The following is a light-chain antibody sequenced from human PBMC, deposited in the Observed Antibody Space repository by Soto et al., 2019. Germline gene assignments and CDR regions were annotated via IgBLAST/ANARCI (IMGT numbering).Light chain of an antibody. J-gene: IGKJ2*01. CDR2: AAS. CDR1: QSVTSNC. CDR3: QQYGSSPYT. V-gene: IGKV3-20*01. Sequence: EIVLTQSPGTLSLSPGEGATLSCRASQSVTSNCLAWYHQKPGKAPRLLIYAASSRLTGIPDRFSGSGSGTDFTLTISRLEPEDFAVYYCQQYGSSPYTFGQGTKLEIK.